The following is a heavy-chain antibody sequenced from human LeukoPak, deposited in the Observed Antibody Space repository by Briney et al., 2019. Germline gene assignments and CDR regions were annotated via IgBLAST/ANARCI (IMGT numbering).Heavy chain of an antibody. V-gene: IGHV1-3*01. CDR2: INAGNGNT. J-gene: IGHJ6*02. CDR1: GYIFTNYA. D-gene: IGHD3-3*01. CDR3: ARDWLPITGGYDMDF. Sequence: ASVKVSCEASGYIFTNYAMHWVRQAPGQRLEWMGWINAGNGNTKYSQKFQGRVTITRDTSASTAYMELSSLRSEDTAVYYCARDWLPITGGYDMDFWGQGTTVTVSS.